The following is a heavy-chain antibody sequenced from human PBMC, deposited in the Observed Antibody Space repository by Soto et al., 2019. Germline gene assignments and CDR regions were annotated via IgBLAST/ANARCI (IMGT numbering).Heavy chain of an antibody. J-gene: IGHJ4*02. CDR2: ISSSSSTI. CDR1: GFTFSSYS. V-gene: IGHV3-48*02. CDR3: ARDLLCGGDCSPYYFDY. D-gene: IGHD2-21*02. Sequence: GGSLRLSCAASGFTFSSYSMNWVRQAPGKGLEWVSYISSSSSTIYYADSVKGRFTISRDNAKNSLYLQMNSLRDEDTAVYYCARDLLCGGDCSPYYFDYWGQGTLVTVSS.